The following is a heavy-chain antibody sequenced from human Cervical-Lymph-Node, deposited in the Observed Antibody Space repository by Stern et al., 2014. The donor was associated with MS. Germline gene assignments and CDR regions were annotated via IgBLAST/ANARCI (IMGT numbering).Heavy chain of an antibody. Sequence: QVQLVQSGSVAKKPGSSVKVSCKVSGGTFSTERISWVRQAPGKGLEWMGSIIPIFVPADYARQFQDRVKIISDESTSEVHMELSSLRSEDTGVYYCARLGIGYDSSYLDFWGQGSLVTVSS. J-gene: IGHJ4*02. D-gene: IGHD5-12*01. CDR2: IIPIFVPA. CDR1: GGTFSTER. V-gene: IGHV1-69*01. CDR3: ARLGIGYDSSYLDF.